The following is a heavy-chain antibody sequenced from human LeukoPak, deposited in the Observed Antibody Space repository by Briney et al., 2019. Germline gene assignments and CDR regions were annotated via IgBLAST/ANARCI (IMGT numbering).Heavy chain of an antibody. D-gene: IGHD6-6*01. CDR3: AKDIDYSSSSFDY. J-gene: IGHJ4*02. V-gene: IGHV3-30*18. Sequence: GGSLRLSCAASRFTFSSYGMHWVRQAPGKGLEWVAVISYDGSNKYYADSVKGRFTISRDNSKITLYLQMNSLRAEDTAVYYCAKDIDYSSSSFDYWGQGTLVTVSS. CDR2: ISYDGSNK. CDR1: RFTFSSYG.